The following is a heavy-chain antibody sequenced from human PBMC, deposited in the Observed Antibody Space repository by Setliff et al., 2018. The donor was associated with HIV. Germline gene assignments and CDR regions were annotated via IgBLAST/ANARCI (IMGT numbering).Heavy chain of an antibody. J-gene: IGHJ4*02. Sequence: PGGSLRLSCAASGFTFDDYTMHWVRQAPGKGLEWVSFITWDGSSTYYADSVKGRFTISRDNSKNSLYLQMNSLRAEDTALYYCAKDIWNGGGGNFFDYWGQGTLVTVSS. CDR3: AKDIWNGGGGNFFDY. CDR1: GFTFDDYT. V-gene: IGHV3-43*01. CDR2: ITWDGSST. D-gene: IGHD1-1*01.